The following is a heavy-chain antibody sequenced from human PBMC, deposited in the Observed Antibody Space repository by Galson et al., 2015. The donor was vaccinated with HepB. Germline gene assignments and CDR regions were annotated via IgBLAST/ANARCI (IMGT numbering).Heavy chain of an antibody. CDR2: IYDSGST. Sequence: SETLSLTCIVSGGSITNSNYYWGWIRQPPGKGLEWIGSIYDSGSTFYNPSLKSRVTIFVDTSKNQFSLNLTSVTAADTAVYYCARDYGEVLFYFDYWGQGTLVTVSS. CDR3: ARDYGEVLFYFDY. CDR1: GGSITNSNYY. V-gene: IGHV4-39*01. D-gene: IGHD4-17*01. J-gene: IGHJ4*02.